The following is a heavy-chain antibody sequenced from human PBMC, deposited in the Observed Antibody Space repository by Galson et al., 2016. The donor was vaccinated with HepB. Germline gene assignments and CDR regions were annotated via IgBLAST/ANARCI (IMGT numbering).Heavy chain of an antibody. CDR2: FYYTGTT. J-gene: IGHJ5*02. CDR3: ARGNMVRGRRDYNWFDP. V-gene: IGHV4-39*01. D-gene: IGHD3-10*01. CDR1: GDSITSSGYY. Sequence: SETLSLTCTVSGDSITSSGYYWGWVRQPPGKGLEWIGSFYYTGTTYYNPSLRSRVAVSVDTSKNQFSLTLNSVTAADTAVYYCARGNMVRGRRDYNWFDPWGQGTLVTVAS.